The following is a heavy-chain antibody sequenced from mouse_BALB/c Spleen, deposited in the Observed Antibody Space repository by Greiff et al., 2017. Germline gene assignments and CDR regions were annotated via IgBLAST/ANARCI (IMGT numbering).Heavy chain of an antibody. J-gene: IGHJ2*01. D-gene: IGHD3-1*01. CDR1: GFTFSSYA. Sequence: VESGGGLVKPGGSLKLSCAASGFTFSSYAMSWVRQTPEKRLEWVASISSGGSTYYPDSVKGRFTISRDNARNILYLQMSSLRSEDTAMYYCARGGGARATWYFDYWGQGTTLTVSS. CDR3: ARGGGARATWYFDY. CDR2: ISSGGST. V-gene: IGHV5-6-5*01.